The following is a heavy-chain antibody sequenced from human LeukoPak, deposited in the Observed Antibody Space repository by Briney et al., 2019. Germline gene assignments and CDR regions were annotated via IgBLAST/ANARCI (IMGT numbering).Heavy chain of an antibody. Sequence: PGGSLRLSCAASGFTFSSYWMSWVRQAPGKGLEWVANRKQDGSEKYYVDSVKGRFTISRDNAKNSLYLQMNSLRAEDTAVYYCARESRYCSSTSCYIRSRSGNFQHWGQGTLVTVSS. CDR1: GFTFSSYW. CDR2: RKQDGSEK. J-gene: IGHJ1*01. D-gene: IGHD2-2*02. CDR3: ARESRYCSSTSCYIRSRSGNFQH. V-gene: IGHV3-7*01.